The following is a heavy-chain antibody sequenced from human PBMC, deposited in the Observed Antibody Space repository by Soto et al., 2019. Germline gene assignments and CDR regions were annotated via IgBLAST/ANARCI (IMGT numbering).Heavy chain of an antibody. D-gene: IGHD3-22*01. CDR1: GFTFDDYA. CDR2: ISGDGGST. J-gene: IGHJ3*02. V-gene: IGHV3-43*02. CDR3: AKPLGSSGYPDAFDI. Sequence: GGSLRLSCAASGFTFDDYAMHWVRQAPGKGLEWVSLISGDGGSTYYADSVKGRLTISRDNSKNSLYLQMNSLRTEDTALYYCAKPLGSSGYPDAFDIWGQGTMVTVSS.